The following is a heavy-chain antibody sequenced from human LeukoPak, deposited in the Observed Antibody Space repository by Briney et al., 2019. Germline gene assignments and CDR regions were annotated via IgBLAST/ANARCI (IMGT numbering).Heavy chain of an antibody. Sequence: PSETLSLTCTVSGGSISTSNYYWGWIRQPPGKGLEWIGSIYHSGSTYYNPSLKSRVTISVDTSKNQFSLRLTSVTAADTAVYYCARVGGYDYYYYYMDVWGKGTTVTISS. CDR3: ARVGGYDYYYYYMDV. V-gene: IGHV4-39*07. CDR1: GGSISTSNYY. CDR2: IYHSGST. D-gene: IGHD5-12*01. J-gene: IGHJ6*03.